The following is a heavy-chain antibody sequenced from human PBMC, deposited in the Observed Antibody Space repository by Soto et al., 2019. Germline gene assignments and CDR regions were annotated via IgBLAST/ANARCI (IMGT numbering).Heavy chain of an antibody. D-gene: IGHD2-2*02. V-gene: IGHV4-39*01. CDR1: GGSISSSSYY. CDR3: ARAGYCSSTSCYRGAFDI. J-gene: IGHJ3*02. CDR2: IYYSGST. Sequence: SETLSLTCTVSGGSISSSSYYWGWIRQPPGKGLEWLGSIYYSGSTYYNPSLKSRVTISVDTSKNQFSLKLSSVTAADTAVYYCARAGYCSSTSCYRGAFDIWGQGTMVT.